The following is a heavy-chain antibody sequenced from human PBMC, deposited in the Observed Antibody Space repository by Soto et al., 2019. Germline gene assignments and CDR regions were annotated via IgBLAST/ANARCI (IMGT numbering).Heavy chain of an antibody. V-gene: IGHV3-30-3*01. D-gene: IGHD3-16*01. CDR2: ISYDGSNK. J-gene: IGHJ4*02. CDR3: ARAPPYDYVWGSYFDY. CDR1: GFTFSSYA. Sequence: QVQLVESGGGVVQPGRSLRLSCAASGFTFSSYAMHWVRQAPGKGLEWVAVISYDGSNKYYADSVKGRFTISRDNSKNTLYLQMNSLRAEDTAVYYCARAPPYDYVWGSYFDYWGQGTLVTVSS.